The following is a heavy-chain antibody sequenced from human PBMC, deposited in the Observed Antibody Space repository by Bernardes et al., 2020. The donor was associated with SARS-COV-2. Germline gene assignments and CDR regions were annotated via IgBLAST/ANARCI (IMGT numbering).Heavy chain of an antibody. CDR2: INPNSGGT. CDR1: GYTFTGYY. V-gene: IGHV1-2*02. CDR3: AREGIAAPPNGDYYYGMDV. Sequence: ASVKVSCKASGYTFTGYYMHWVRQAPGQGLEWMGWINPNSGGTNYAQKFQGRVTMTRDTSISTAYMELSRLRSDDTAVYYCAREGIAAPPNGDYYYGMDVWGQGTTVTVSS. D-gene: IGHD6-6*01. J-gene: IGHJ6*02.